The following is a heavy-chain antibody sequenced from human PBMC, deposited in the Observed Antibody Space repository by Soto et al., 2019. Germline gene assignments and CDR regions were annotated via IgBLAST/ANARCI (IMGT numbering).Heavy chain of an antibody. CDR2: IWYDGSNK. D-gene: IGHD6-6*01. CDR1: GFTFSSYG. CDR3: ASAIAARPLYYYYGMDV. Sequence: GGSLRLSCAASGFTFSSYGMHWVRQAPCKGLEWVAVIWYDGSNKYYADSVKGRFTISRDNSKNTLYLQMNSLRAEDTAVYYCASAIAARPLYYYYGMDVWGQGTTVTVSS. J-gene: IGHJ6*02. V-gene: IGHV3-33*01.